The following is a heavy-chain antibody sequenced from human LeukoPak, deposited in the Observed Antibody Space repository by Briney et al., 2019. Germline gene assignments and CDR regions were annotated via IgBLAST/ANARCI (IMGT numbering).Heavy chain of an antibody. CDR3: AKDWGGSAFDI. J-gene: IGHJ3*02. D-gene: IGHD3-10*01. Sequence: GGSLRLSCAASGFTFSSYGMSWVRQAPGKGLEWVSAISGSGGSTYYADSVKGRFTISRDNAKNSLYLQMNSLRAEDTAVYYCAKDWGGSAFDIWGQGTMVTVSS. CDR1: GFTFSSYG. V-gene: IGHV3-23*01. CDR2: ISGSGGST.